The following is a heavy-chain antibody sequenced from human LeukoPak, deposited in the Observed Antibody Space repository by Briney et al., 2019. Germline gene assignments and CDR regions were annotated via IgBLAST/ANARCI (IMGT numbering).Heavy chain of an antibody. CDR2: ISDDGGTT. D-gene: IGHD2-15*01. J-gene: IGHJ4*02. V-gene: IGHV3-23*01. CDR1: GFTFSNLA. Sequence: PGGSLRLSCTAPGFTFSNLAISGVRQAPGKGLEWVSVISDDGGTTYYADSVKGRFTISRDNSKNTLYLQMNSLRAEDTAVYYCAKKFRVAASRGYFDYSGQGTLVIVSS. CDR3: AKKFRVAASRGYFDY.